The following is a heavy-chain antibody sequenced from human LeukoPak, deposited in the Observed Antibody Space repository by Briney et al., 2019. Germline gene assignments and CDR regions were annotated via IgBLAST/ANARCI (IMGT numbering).Heavy chain of an antibody. J-gene: IGHJ6*03. Sequence: GASVKVSCKASGYTFTSYGISWVRQAPGQGLEWMGWISAYNGNTNYAQKFQGRVTITTDESTSTAYMELSSLRSEDTAVYYCARADYRYYYYMDVWGKGTTVTVSS. CDR2: ISAYNGNT. D-gene: IGHD4-11*01. CDR3: ARADYRYYYYMDV. CDR1: GYTFTSYG. V-gene: IGHV1-18*01.